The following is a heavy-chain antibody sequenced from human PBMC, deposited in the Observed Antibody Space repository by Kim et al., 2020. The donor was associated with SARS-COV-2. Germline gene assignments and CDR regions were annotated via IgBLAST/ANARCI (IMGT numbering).Heavy chain of an antibody. CDR3: ARQLQLVPNFDY. J-gene: IGHJ4*02. V-gene: IGHV4-59*08. Sequence: NYNPALKSRVTISVDTSKNQFSLKLSSVTAADTAVYYCARQLQLVPNFDYWGQGTLVTVSS. D-gene: IGHD6-6*01.